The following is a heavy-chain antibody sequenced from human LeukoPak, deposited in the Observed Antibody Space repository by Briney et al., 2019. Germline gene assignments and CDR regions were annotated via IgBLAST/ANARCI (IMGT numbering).Heavy chain of an antibody. J-gene: IGHJ4*02. Sequence: ASVKVSCKASGYTFTGYYTHWVRQAPGQGLEWMGWMNPDSGGTNYAQKFRGRVTMTRDTSITTAYMELGRLGSDDTAVYYCAKDYYGSGSYADYWGQGTLVTVSS. V-gene: IGHV1-2*02. CDR1: GYTFTGYY. CDR2: MNPDSGGT. CDR3: AKDYYGSGSYADY. D-gene: IGHD3-10*01.